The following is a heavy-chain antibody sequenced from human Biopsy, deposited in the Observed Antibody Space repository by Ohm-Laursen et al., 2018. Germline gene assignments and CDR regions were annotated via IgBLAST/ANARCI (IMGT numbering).Heavy chain of an antibody. V-gene: IGHV4-59*01. D-gene: IGHD3-3*01. J-gene: IGHJ5*01. CDR3: ARVRGGFLEWFDY. Sequence: GTLSLTWPVSGESMGTYYWTWIRQPPGKGLEWIASIYYSGTTNKNPSLKSRATISVDTSKRQFYLELSSVTAADTAIYYCARVRGGFLEWFDYWGQGTLITVSS. CDR1: GESMGTYY. CDR2: IYYSGTT.